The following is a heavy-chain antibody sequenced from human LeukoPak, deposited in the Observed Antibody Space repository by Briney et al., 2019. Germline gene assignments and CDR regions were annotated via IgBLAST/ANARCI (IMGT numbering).Heavy chain of an antibody. D-gene: IGHD6-19*01. CDR2: INHSGRT. V-gene: IGHV4-34*01. CDR1: GGSFSGYY. J-gene: IGHJ4*02. Sequence: SETLSLTCAVYGGSFSGYYWSWIRQPPGKGLEWIGEINHSGRTNYNPSLKSRVAISVDTSKNQFSLKLSSVTAADTAVYYCARVKAVAGTNLDYWGQGTLVTVSS. CDR3: ARVKAVAGTNLDY.